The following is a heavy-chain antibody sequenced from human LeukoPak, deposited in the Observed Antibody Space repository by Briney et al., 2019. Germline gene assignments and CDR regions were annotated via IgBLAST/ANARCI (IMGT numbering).Heavy chain of an antibody. V-gene: IGHV3-74*01. CDR2: INNYGSST. CDR3: ARESFYYDSSGYYGWFDP. CDR1: GFTFSSYW. D-gene: IGHD3-22*01. J-gene: IGHJ5*02. Sequence: TGGSLRLSCAASGFTFSSYWMHWVRHAPGKGLVWVSRINNYGSSTSYADCVKGRFTISRDNAKNTLYLQMNSLRAEDTAVYYCARESFYYDSSGYYGWFDPWGQGTLVTVSS.